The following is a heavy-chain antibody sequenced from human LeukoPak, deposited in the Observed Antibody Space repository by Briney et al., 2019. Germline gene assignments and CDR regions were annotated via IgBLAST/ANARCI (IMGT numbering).Heavy chain of an antibody. D-gene: IGHD2/OR15-2a*01. CDR1: GFTFSSYS. CDR2: IRSSSSTI. J-gene: IGHJ3*02. Sequence: GGSLRLPCAASGFTFSSYSMNWVRQAPGKGLEWVSYIRSSSSTIYYADSVKGRFTISRDNAKNSLYLQMNSLRAEDTAVYYCARTFDAFDIWGQGTMVTVSS. V-gene: IGHV3-48*01. CDR3: ARTFDAFDI.